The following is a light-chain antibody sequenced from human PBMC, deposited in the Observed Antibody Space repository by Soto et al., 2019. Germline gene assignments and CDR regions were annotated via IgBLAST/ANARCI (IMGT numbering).Light chain of an antibody. CDR1: QSISSW. V-gene: IGKV1-5*03. CDR2: KAS. CDR3: QQANSYWT. Sequence: DIQMTQSPSTLSASVGDRVTITCRASQSISSWLAWYQQKPGKAPKLLIYKASSFESGVPSRFSGSGSGTEFTITISSLQPDDFATYYCQQANSYWTFGQGTKVEIK. J-gene: IGKJ1*01.